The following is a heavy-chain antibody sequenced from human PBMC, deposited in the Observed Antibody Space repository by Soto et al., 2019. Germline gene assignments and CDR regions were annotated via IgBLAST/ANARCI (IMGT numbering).Heavy chain of an antibody. CDR1: GYTFSSYA. CDR2: INAGYGNT. D-gene: IGHD7-27*01. V-gene: IGHV1-3*01. J-gene: IGHJ5*02. Sequence: GASVKVSCKASGYTFSSYAMHWVRQAPGQRLEWMGWINAGYGNTESSQKFQDRVTISRDTSASTAYMELTSLRSEDTAVYYCARDTGDGTFDPWGQGTLVTVSS. CDR3: ARDTGDGTFDP.